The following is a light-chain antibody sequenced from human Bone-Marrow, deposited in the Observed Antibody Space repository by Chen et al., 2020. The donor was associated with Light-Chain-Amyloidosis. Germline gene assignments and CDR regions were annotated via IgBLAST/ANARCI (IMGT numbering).Light chain of an antibody. CDR3: SSYTSISTP. CDR2: DVS. CDR1: TSDAADFNS. Sequence: QSALTQPASVSGSPGPSITISCTGATSDAADFNSVSWYQQHPGKAPKLMLYDVSNRPSGVSDRFSGSKSGNTASLTISGLQAEDEADYYCSSYTSISTPFGTGTKVTVL. V-gene: IGLV2-14*01. J-gene: IGLJ1*01.